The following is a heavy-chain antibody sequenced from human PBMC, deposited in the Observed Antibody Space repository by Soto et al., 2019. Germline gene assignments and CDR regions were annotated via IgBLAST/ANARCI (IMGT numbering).Heavy chain of an antibody. D-gene: IGHD4-17*01. CDR1: GGSISSGGYY. V-gene: IGHV4-31*03. J-gene: IGHJ4*02. CDR2: IFDGGSS. CDR3: ARERSDNYFDY. Sequence: QVQLQESGPGLVKPLQTLYLTCTVSGGSISSGGYYWSWIRQNPGKGLEWIGYIFDGGSSYYNPSLKRRAAISGDTSENFFSLKLTSVTAADTAVYYCARERSDNYFDYWGQGTLVTVSS.